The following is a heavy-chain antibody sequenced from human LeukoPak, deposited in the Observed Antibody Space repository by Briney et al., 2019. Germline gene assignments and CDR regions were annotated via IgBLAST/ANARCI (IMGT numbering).Heavy chain of an antibody. Sequence: SVMVSCKASGGTFSSHGLSWVRQAPGQGLEWMGGIIPIFGSTNYAQNFQGRVTITMDESTSTAYMELSSLRTDDTAVYYCARRWPHSSGYYLFDYWGQGTLVTVSS. CDR1: GGTFSSHG. V-gene: IGHV1-69*05. CDR2: IIPIFGST. CDR3: ARRWPHSSGYYLFDY. J-gene: IGHJ4*02. D-gene: IGHD3-22*01.